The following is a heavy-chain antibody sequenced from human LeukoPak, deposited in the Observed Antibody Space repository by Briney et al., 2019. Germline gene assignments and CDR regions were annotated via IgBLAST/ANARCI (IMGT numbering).Heavy chain of an antibody. CDR3: ARKPRGWFDP. J-gene: IGHJ5*02. V-gene: IGHV4-34*01. CDR1: GESFSGDY. CDR2: INHSGST. Sequence: SETLSLTCAVYGESFSGDYWSWIRQPPAKGLEWIGEINHSGSTNDNPSLKSRVTISVDTSKNQFSLKLSSVTAADTAVYYCARKPRGWFDPWGQGTLVTVSS.